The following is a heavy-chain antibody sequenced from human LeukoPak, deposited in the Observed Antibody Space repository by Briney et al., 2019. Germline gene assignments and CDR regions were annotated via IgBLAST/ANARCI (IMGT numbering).Heavy chain of an antibody. CDR2: IYYSGST. Sequence: SETLSLTCTVSGGSISSYYWSWIRQPPGKGLEWIGYIYYSGSTNYNPSLKSRITISVDTSKNQFSLKLSSVTAADTAVYYCARGFRDIVVVPAYYFDYWGQGTLVTVSS. CDR3: ARGFRDIVVVPAYYFDY. J-gene: IGHJ4*02. V-gene: IGHV4-59*01. D-gene: IGHD2-2*01. CDR1: GGSISSYY.